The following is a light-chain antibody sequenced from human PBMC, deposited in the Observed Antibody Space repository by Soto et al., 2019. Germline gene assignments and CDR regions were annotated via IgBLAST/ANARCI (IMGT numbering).Light chain of an antibody. J-gene: IGLJ1*01. Sequence: QSALTQPASASGSPGQSITISCTGTSSDVGGYNYVTWYQQHPGEAPKLMIHDVSSRASGVPNRFSGSKSGTTASLTISGLQAEDEADYYCCSYASSTSYVFGTGTKLTVL. V-gene: IGLV2-14*03. CDR3: CSYASSTSYV. CDR1: SSDVGGYNY. CDR2: DVS.